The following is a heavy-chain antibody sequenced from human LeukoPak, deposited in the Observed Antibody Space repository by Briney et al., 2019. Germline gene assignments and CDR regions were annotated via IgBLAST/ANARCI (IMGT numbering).Heavy chain of an antibody. CDR1: GFTFSSYA. CDR3: AKSPSWVVTWFDY. Sequence: GALRLSCAASGFTFSSYAMSWVRQAPGKGLEWVSAISGSGGSTYYADSVRGRFTISRDNSKNTLYLQMNSLRAEDTAVYYCAKSPSWVVTWFDYWGQGTLVTVSS. J-gene: IGHJ4*02. CDR2: ISGSGGST. D-gene: IGHD2-21*02. V-gene: IGHV3-23*01.